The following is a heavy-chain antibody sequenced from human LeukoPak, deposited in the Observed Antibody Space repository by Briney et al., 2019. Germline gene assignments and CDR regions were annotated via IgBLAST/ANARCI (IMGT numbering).Heavy chain of an antibody. CDR2: IYYSGST. CDR1: GGSISSSSYY. J-gene: IGHJ4*02. Sequence: PSETLSLTCTVSGGSISSSSYYWGWIPQPPGKGLEWIGSIYYSGSTYYNPSLKSRVTISVDTSKNQFSLKLSSVTAADTAVYYCARVDYYDSSGLYYWGQGTLVTVSS. D-gene: IGHD3-22*01. V-gene: IGHV4-39*07. CDR3: ARVDYYDSSGLYY.